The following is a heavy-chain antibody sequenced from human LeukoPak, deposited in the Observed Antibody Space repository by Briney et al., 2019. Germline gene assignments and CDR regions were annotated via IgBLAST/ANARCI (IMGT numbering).Heavy chain of an antibody. CDR2: IGANTGNT. CDR1: GYTFTNYG. Sequence: ASVKVSCQASGYTFTNYGVSWVRQAPGQGLEWMGWIGANTGNTNYAQKVQDRVTMTTDTSTSTVNMELRSLTSDDTAVYYCARGYSTSWHPLFGDYWGQGTLVTVSS. D-gene: IGHD6-13*01. CDR3: ARGYSTSWHPLFGDY. V-gene: IGHV1-18*01. J-gene: IGHJ4*02.